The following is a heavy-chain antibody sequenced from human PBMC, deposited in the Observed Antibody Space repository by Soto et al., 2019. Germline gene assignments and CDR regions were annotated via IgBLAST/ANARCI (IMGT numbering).Heavy chain of an antibody. J-gene: IGHJ3*01. V-gene: IGHV1-3*01. CDR1: GYTFTKYA. CDR2: INAGDGNT. D-gene: IGHD2-2*01. Sequence: QVQLVQSGAEVRKPGASMKVSCKASGYTFTKYAMYWVRQAPGKRLEWLGWINAGDGNTKYSQKFEGRVSITRDTPASTIYMELSSLRSDDTAVYYCATLMARSSVSDTWGQGTMVIVSS. CDR3: ATLMARSSVSDT.